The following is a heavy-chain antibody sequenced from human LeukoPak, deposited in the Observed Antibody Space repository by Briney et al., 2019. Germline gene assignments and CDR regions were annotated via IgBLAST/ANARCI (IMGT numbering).Heavy chain of an antibody. J-gene: IGHJ6*02. CDR2: IHSDGSTT. V-gene: IGHV3-74*01. CDR1: GITVSKYW. Sequence: GGSLRLSCAVSGITVSKYWMHWVRQVPGKGLVWVSRIHSDGSTTDYADSVKGRFTITRDSAENTLYLEMNSLRVEDTAVYYCTRDANHYGGMDVWGQGTTVTVSS. CDR3: TRDANHYGGMDV.